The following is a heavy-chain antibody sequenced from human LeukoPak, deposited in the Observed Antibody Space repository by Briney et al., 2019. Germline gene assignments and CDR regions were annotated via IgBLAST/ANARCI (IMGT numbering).Heavy chain of an antibody. J-gene: IGHJ4*02. CDR3: AREIATSGGNSRALDY. D-gene: IGHD4-23*01. Sequence: SETLSLTCSVSGGSISNYYWSWIRQPAGKGLQWIGRINTSGSTNCNPSLKSRATMSVDTSKNQFSLKLTSVTAADTAVYYCAREIATSGGNSRALDYWGQGTLVTVSS. V-gene: IGHV4-4*07. CDR1: GGSISNYY. CDR2: INTSGST.